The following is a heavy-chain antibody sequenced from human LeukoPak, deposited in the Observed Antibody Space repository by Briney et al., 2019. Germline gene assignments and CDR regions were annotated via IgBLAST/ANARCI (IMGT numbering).Heavy chain of an antibody. V-gene: IGHV4-59*01. D-gene: IGHD3-22*01. CDR2: IYSSGST. J-gene: IGHJ3*02. CDR1: GGSMSSYY. CDR3: ARGASYFGSSGVTNAFDI. Sequence: SETLSLTCIVSGGSMSSYYWRWIRQPPGKGLEWIGYIYSSGSTSYNPSLKSRVTISVDTSKNQFSLKLTSVTAADTAVYYCARGASYFGSSGVTNAFDIWGQGTMVTVSS.